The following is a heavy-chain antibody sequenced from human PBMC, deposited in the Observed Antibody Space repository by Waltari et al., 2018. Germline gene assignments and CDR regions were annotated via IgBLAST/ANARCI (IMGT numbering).Heavy chain of an antibody. Sequence: QVNLVESGGGVVQPGGYLRLSCATSGFTFRNLGMHWVRQAPGKGLEWVALIWFDGSDKFYADSVRGRFTISRDNSARTLYLDMDSLRLDDTAMYYCAKDAFGNTYLDFWGQGTLVTVSS. CDR2: IWFDGSDK. CDR1: GFTFRNLG. D-gene: IGHD2-2*02. CDR3: AKDAFGNTYLDF. V-gene: IGHV3-30*02. J-gene: IGHJ4*02.